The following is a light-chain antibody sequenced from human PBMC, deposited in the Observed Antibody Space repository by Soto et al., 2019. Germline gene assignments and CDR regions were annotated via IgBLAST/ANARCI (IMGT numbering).Light chain of an antibody. J-gene: IGLJ3*02. V-gene: IGLV2-14*01. Sequence: QSVLTQPASVSGSPGQSITISCTGTSSDVGGYNYVSWYQQHPGKAPKLMIYDVTTRPSGVSNRFSGSKSGNTASLTISGLQAEDEADYYCSSYTSSSTPVVFGGGTKL. CDR1: SSDVGGYNY. CDR3: SSYTSSSTPVV. CDR2: DVT.